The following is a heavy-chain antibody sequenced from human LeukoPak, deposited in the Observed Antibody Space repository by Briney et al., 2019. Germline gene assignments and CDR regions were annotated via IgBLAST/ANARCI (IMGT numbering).Heavy chain of an antibody. CDR1: GHTLSEIS. CDR3: ATDKGGPGTTFHDPFDN. V-gene: IGHV1-24*01. J-gene: IGHJ3*02. CDR2: FYPEDGET. D-gene: IGHD1-7*01. Sequence: ASVKVSCKVSGHTLSEISMHWVRQAPGKGLAWVGSFYPEDGETMYAENFQGRFTMTEDTSRDTAYMELSSLRSEDTAVYFCATDKGGPGTTFHDPFDNWGQGTMVTVSS.